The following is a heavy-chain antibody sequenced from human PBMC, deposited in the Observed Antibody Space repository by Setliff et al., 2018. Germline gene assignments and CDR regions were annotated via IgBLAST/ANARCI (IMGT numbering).Heavy chain of an antibody. D-gene: IGHD3-22*01. V-gene: IGHV1-3*01. Sequence: ASVKVSCKASGYNFTIYCMHWVRQAPGHRLEGMGWINSGNDNTKYSQNFQGRVTITRDTSASTAYMALSSLRTEDTAVYYCARGYYDSYARYYVVGDYWGQGTPVTVSS. CDR1: GYNFTIYC. CDR3: ARGYYDSYARYYVVGDY. CDR2: INSGNDNT. J-gene: IGHJ4*02.